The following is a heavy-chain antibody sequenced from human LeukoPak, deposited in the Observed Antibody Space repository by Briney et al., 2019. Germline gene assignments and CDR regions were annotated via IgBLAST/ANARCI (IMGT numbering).Heavy chain of an antibody. CDR1: GFTFSSYW. CDR3: ARETYSFRETTRYFDL. V-gene: IGHV3-7*01. J-gene: IGHJ2*01. CDR2: IKQDGSEK. Sequence: GGSLRLSCAASGFTFSSYWMSWVRQAPGKGLEWVANIKQDGSEKYYVDSVKGRFTISRDNAKNSLYLQMNSLRAEDTAVYYCARETYSFRETTRYFDLWGRGTLVTVSS. D-gene: IGHD4-17*01.